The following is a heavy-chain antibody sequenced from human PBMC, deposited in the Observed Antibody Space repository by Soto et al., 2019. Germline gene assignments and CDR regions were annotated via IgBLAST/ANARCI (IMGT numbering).Heavy chain of an antibody. J-gene: IGHJ4*02. CDR3: AREIGGGGDSYGLYYFDY. Sequence: QVQLVQSVAEVKKPGASVKVYCKASGYNFTSYGIRWVRQAPGQGHEWMGWISAYNGNTNYAQKLQGRVTITTDTATSTAYIELRSLRTDDKAVSYCAREIGGGGDSYGLYYFDYWGKGTLFTVSS. V-gene: IGHV1-18*04. D-gene: IGHD5-18*01. CDR1: GYNFTSYG. CDR2: ISAYNGNT.